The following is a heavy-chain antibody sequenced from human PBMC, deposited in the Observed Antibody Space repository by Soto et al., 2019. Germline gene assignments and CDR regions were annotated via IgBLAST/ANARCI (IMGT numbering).Heavy chain of an antibody. CDR1: GCSISSSSYY. Sequence: SETLSLTCTVSGCSISSSSYYWAWLRQPPGKGLEWIGSVNYSGSTYYNPSLKSRITTSVDTSKKQFSLKMSSVTAADTATYFCARRHSGLGFCSGGSCYATTFDYWGQGTLVTVSS. D-gene: IGHD2-15*01. CDR3: ARRHSGLGFCSGGSCYATTFDY. CDR2: VNYSGST. J-gene: IGHJ4*02. V-gene: IGHV4-39*01.